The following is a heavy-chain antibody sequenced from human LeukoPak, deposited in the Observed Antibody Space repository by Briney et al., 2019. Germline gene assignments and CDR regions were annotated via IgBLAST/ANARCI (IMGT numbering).Heavy chain of an antibody. J-gene: IGHJ6*02. CDR3: ARDDILTGYHYGMDV. Sequence: PGGSLRLSCAASAFTFSSYWMSWVRQAPGKGLEWVANIKQDGSEKYHVDSVKGRFTISRDNAKNSLYLQMNSLRAEDTAVYYCARDDILTGYHYGMDVWGQGTTVTVSS. D-gene: IGHD3-9*01. V-gene: IGHV3-7*01. CDR1: AFTFSSYW. CDR2: IKQDGSEK.